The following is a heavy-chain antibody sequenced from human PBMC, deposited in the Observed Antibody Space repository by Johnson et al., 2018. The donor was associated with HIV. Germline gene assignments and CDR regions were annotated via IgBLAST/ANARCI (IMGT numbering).Heavy chain of an antibody. CDR3: VRDGGGYSSSSVGAFDI. Sequence: QVQLVESGGGVVQPGRSLRLSCAASGFTFSSYAMHWVRQAPGKGLAWVAVISYDGSNKYYADSVKGRFTISRDNSKNTLYLKMNSLRVGDTAVYYCVRDGGGYSSSSVGAFDIWGQGTTVTV. J-gene: IGHJ3*02. CDR1: GFTFSSYA. V-gene: IGHV3-30-3*01. D-gene: IGHD6-6*01. CDR2: ISYDGSNK.